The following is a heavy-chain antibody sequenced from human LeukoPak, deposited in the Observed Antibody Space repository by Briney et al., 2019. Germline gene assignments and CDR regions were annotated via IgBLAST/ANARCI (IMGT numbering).Heavy chain of an antibody. CDR2: INWNGGST. Sequence: GGSLRLSCAASGFTFDDYGMSWVRQAPGKGLEWVSGINWNGGSTGYADSVKGRFTISRDNAKNSLYLQMNSLRAEDTAVYYCARGGGRYSSIEFDHWGQGTLVTVSS. D-gene: IGHD6-13*01. CDR1: GFTFDDYG. J-gene: IGHJ4*02. CDR3: ARGGGRYSSIEFDH. V-gene: IGHV3-20*04.